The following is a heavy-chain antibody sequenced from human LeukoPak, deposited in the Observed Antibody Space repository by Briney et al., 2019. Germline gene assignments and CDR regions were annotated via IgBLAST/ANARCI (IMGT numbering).Heavy chain of an antibody. CDR3: AKDLVKLYYDSSGYYSTLGY. CDR1: GFTFSSYG. J-gene: IGHJ4*02. CDR2: IWYDGSNK. Sequence: GGSLRLSCAASGFTFSSYGMHWVRQAPGKGLEWVAVIWYDGSNKYYADSVKGRFTISRDNSKNTLYLQMNSLRAVDTAVYYCAKDLVKLYYDSSGYYSTLGYWGQGTLVTVSS. D-gene: IGHD3-22*01. V-gene: IGHV3-30*02.